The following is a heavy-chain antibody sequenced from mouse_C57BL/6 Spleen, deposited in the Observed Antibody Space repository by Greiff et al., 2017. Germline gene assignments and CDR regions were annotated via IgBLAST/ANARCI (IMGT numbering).Heavy chain of an antibody. CDR3: ARGYSNFLYARDY. Sequence: VQLQQSVAELVRPGASVKLSCTASGFNIKNTYMHWVKQRPEQGLEWIGRIDPANGNTKYAPKFQGKATITSDTSSNTAYLQLSSLTSEYTAIYYCARGYSNFLYARDYWGQGTSVTVSS. CDR2: IDPANGNT. CDR1: GFNIKNTY. J-gene: IGHJ4*01. D-gene: IGHD2-5*01. V-gene: IGHV14-3*01.